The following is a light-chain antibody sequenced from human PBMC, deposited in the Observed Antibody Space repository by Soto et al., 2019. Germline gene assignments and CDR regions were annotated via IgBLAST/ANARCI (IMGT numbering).Light chain of an antibody. CDR1: SSNVGAYNY. CDR2: QVS. Sequence: QSALTQPASVSGSPGQSITISCNGTSSNVGAYNYVSWYQQHPGKAPKLMIYQVSNRPSGVSNRFSGSKSGNTASLTISGLQAEDEADYYCSSYTSSSTRVFGGGTQLTVL. V-gene: IGLV2-14*01. CDR3: SSYTSSSTRV. J-gene: IGLJ3*02.